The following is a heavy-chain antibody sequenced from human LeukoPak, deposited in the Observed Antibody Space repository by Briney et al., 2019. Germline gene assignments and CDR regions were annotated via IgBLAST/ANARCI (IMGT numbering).Heavy chain of an antibody. CDR1: GGSFSGYY. D-gene: IGHD4-17*01. CDR2: INHSGST. CDR3: ASNHNDYGDYVQAY. J-gene: IGHJ4*02. V-gene: IGHV4-34*01. Sequence: SETLSLTCAVYGGSFSGYYWSWIRPPPGKGLEWIGEINHSGSTNYNPSLKSRVTISVDTSRNQFSLKLSSVTAAYTAVYYCASNHNDYGDYVQAYWGQGTLVTVSS.